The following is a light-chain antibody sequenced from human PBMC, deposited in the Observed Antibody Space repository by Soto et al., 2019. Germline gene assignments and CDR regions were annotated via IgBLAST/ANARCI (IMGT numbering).Light chain of an antibody. J-gene: IGKJ1*01. CDR2: AAS. V-gene: IGKV1-12*01. CDR1: QGISSW. Sequence: IHMTQSPSTLSASVGYRVTLTCRASQGISSWLAWYQQKQGKAPKFLIYAASSLQSGVPSRFSGSRSGTDFNLTISSLQTEDFATYYCQQANSFPQTFGQGTKVDIK. CDR3: QQANSFPQT.